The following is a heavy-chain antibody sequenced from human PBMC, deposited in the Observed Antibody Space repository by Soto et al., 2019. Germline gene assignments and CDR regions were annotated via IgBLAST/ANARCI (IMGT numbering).Heavy chain of an antibody. V-gene: IGHV3-30*18. CDR3: AKGRTAIDY. CDR2: ISYDGSNK. CDR1: GFTFSSYG. D-gene: IGHD2-21*02. J-gene: IGHJ4*02. Sequence: VQLVESGGGVVQPGRSLRLSCAASGFTFSSYGMHWVRQAPGKGLEWVAVISYDGSNKYYADSVKGRFTIARDNSKNTLYLQMNSLRAEDTAVYYCAKGRTAIDYWGQGTLVTVSS.